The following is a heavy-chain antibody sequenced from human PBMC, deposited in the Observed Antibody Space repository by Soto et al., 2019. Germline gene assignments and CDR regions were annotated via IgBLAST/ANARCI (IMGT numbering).Heavy chain of an antibody. V-gene: IGHV1-2*04. J-gene: IGHJ3*02. CDR2: INPNSGGT. CDR1: GYTFTGYY. CDR3: ARDGPNSSGGAFAFDI. Sequence: QVQLVQSGAEVKKPGASVKVSCKASGYTFTGYYMHWVRQAPGQGLEWMGWINPNSGGTNYAQKFQGWVTMTRDTSISTAYMELSRLRSDDTAVYYCARDGPNSSGGAFAFDIWGQGTMVTVSS. D-gene: IGHD6-19*01.